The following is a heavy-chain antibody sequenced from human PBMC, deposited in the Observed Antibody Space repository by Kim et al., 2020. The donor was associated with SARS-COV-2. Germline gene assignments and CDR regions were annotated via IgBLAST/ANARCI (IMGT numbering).Heavy chain of an antibody. V-gene: IGHV3-23*01. CDR3: AKHPRGALLPFDY. D-gene: IGHD2-15*01. J-gene: IGHJ4*02. Sequence: ADSGKGRFTIARDNSKNTLYLQMNSLRAEDTAVYYCAKHPRGALLPFDYWGQGTLVTVSS.